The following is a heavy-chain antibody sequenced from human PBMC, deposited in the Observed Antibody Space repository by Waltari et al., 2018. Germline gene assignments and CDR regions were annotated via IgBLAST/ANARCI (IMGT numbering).Heavy chain of an antibody. CDR2: IYSGGTT. Sequence: EVQLVDSGGGLVQPGGSLRLSCAASGFTVSGNYMTWVRQAPGKGLEWVSLIYSGGTTSYADSVKGRFTISRDNSKNTLYLQMNSLRAEDTAVYYCASDRFLRDWGQGTLVTVSS. V-gene: IGHV3-66*02. CDR1: GFTVSGNY. D-gene: IGHD3-3*01. CDR3: ASDRFLRD. J-gene: IGHJ4*02.